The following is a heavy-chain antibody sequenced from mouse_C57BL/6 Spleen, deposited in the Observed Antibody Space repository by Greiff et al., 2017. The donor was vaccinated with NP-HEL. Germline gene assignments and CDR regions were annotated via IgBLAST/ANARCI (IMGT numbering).Heavy chain of an antibody. V-gene: IGHV1-69*01. CDR2: IDPSDSYT. CDR1: GYTFTSYW. D-gene: IGHD1-1*01. J-gene: IGHJ1*03. Sequence: QVQLQQPGAELVMPGASVKLSCKASGYTFTSYWMHWVKQRPGQGLEWIGEIDPSDSYTNYNQKFKGKSTLTVDKSSSTAYMQLRSLTSEDSAVYYCARRNYYGSSYWYFDVWGTGTTVTVSS. CDR3: ARRNYYGSSYWYFDV.